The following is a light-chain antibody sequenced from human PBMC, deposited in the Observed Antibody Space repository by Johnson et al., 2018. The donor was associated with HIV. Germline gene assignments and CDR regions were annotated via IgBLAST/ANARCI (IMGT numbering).Light chain of an antibody. CDR2: ENK. CDR1: SSNIGKNY. J-gene: IGLJ1*01. CDR3: GTCDSSLTVYV. Sequence: QFVLTQPPSVSAAPGQMVSISCSGSSSNIGKNYVSWYQQFPGTAPKLLIHENKKRPSGIPDRFSGSKSGTSATLDITGLQTGDEADYYCGTCDSSLTVYVFGTGTKVTVL. V-gene: IGLV1-51*02.